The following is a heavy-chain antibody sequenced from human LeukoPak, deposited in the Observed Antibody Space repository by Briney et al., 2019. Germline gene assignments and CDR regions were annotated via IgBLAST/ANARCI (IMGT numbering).Heavy chain of an antibody. CDR2: ISSRSSYI. J-gene: IGHJ4*02. D-gene: IGHD4-17*01. CDR3: ARDRADPDYGDYVFAY. Sequence: GGSLRLSCAASGSTFSSYRMNWVRQAPGKGLEWVSSISSRSSYIYYADSLKGRFTISRDNAKNSLYLNIHSLRAEDTAVYYCARDRADPDYGDYVFAYWGQGTLVTVSS. CDR1: GSTFSSYR. V-gene: IGHV3-21*01.